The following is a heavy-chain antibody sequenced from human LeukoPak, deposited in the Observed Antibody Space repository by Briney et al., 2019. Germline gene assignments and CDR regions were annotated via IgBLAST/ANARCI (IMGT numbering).Heavy chain of an antibody. D-gene: IGHD6-13*01. V-gene: IGHV3-66*02. CDR2: IYSSGST. CDR1: GFSVNSNY. CDR3: AKRMGPSIAATDLDY. J-gene: IGHJ4*02. Sequence: GGSLRLSCAASGFSVNSNYMSWVRQAPGKGLEWVSVIYSSGSTYYADSVKGRFTVSRDNSKNTLYLQMNSLRVEDTAVYYCAKRMGPSIAATDLDYWGQGTLVTVSS.